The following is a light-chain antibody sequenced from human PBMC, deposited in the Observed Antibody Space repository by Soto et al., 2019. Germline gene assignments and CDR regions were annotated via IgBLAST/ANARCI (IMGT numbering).Light chain of an antibody. CDR3: MQSLQTPPT. J-gene: IGKJ1*01. Sequence: DVVMTQSPLTLPVTPGEPASISCGSSQTLLHTDGYNYLDWYVQKPGQSPQLLIYLGSNRASGVPDRFGGSGSGTDFTLKITRVETEDVGVYYCMQSLQTPPTFGQGTKVEIK. CDR2: LGS. V-gene: IGKV2-28*01. CDR1: QTLLHTDGYNY.